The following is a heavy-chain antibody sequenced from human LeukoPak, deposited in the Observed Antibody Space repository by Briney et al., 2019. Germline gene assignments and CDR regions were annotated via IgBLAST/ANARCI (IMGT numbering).Heavy chain of an antibody. CDR3: ARFRAVAGWFDP. V-gene: IGHV4-59*01. J-gene: IGHJ5*02. Sequence: PSETLSLTCTVSGGSINSYFWSWIRQPPGKGLEWIGYISYSGNTNYNPSLKSRVTISVDTSKNQFSLKLSSVTAADTAVYYCARFRAVAGWFDPWGQGTLVTVSS. CDR2: ISYSGNT. CDR1: GGSINSYF. D-gene: IGHD6-19*01.